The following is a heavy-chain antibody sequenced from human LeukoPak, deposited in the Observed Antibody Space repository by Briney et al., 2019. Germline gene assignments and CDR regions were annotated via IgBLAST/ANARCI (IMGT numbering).Heavy chain of an antibody. Sequence: SETLSLTCTVSGGSINSYYWIWIRQPPGKGLEYIGYIYYSGSTNYNPSLESLVTISVDTSKNQFSLKLSSVTAADTAVYYCARWLQFPHWYFDLWGRGTLVTVSS. CDR1: GGSINSYY. CDR3: ARWLQFPHWYFDL. V-gene: IGHV4-59*12. CDR2: IYYSGST. D-gene: IGHD5-24*01. J-gene: IGHJ2*01.